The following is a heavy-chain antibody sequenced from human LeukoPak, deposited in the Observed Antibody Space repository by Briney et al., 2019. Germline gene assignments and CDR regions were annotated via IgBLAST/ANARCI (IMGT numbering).Heavy chain of an antibody. CDR2: ISPSTGST. J-gene: IGHJ6*03. V-gene: IGHV1-46*01. CDR3: ARDAGRYYYMDV. CDR1: GYTFTRYY. Sequence: ASVKVSCKASGYTFTRYYMHWVRQAPGQGLAWMGLISPSTGSTRYAQNFQGRVSMTRDMSTSTVYMELTSLTSEDTAVYYCARDAGRYYYMDVWGKGTTVTVSS.